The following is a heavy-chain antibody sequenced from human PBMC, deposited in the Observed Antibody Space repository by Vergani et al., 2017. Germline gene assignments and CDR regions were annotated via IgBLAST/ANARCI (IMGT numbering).Heavy chain of an antibody. D-gene: IGHD6-6*01. CDR2: IYYSGST. CDR1: GFTFSSYW. V-gene: IGHV4-59*06. J-gene: IGHJ4*02. Sequence: VQLVESGGGLVQPGGSLRLSCAASGFTFSSYWMSWVRQAPGKGLEWIGYIYYSGSTYYNPSLKSRVTISVDTSKNQFSLKLSSVTAADTAVYYCARGQGQLATFDYWGQGTLVTVSS. CDR3: ARGQGQLATFDY.